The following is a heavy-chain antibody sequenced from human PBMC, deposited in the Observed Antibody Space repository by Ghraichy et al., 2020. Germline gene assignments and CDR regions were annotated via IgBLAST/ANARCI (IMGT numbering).Heavy chain of an antibody. CDR1: GFTFSSYA. Sequence: GGSLRLSCAASGFTFSSYAMSWVRQTPGKGLEWVSAIGGSGGNTYYADSVKGRFTISRDNSKNTLSLQMNSLRAEDTAVYYCAKDNSPYSSTWYHFDYWGQGTLVTVSS. J-gene: IGHJ4*02. D-gene: IGHD6-13*01. CDR3: AKDNSPYSSTWYHFDY. V-gene: IGHV3-23*01. CDR2: IGGSGGNT.